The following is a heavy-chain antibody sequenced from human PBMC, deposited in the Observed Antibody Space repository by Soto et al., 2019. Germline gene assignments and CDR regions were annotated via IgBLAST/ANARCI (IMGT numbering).Heavy chain of an antibody. CDR1: GFTFTTYA. CDR3: AKDDGHSYCGFDY. J-gene: IGHJ4*02. V-gene: IGHV3-23*01. CDR2: ISASGGFT. D-gene: IGHD5-18*01. Sequence: EVQLLESGGGLVQPGGSLRLSCAASGFTFTTYAMSWVRQAPGKGLEWVSSISASGGFTYFADSVKGRFTISRDSSKNTLYLQINSLRAEDTAVYYCAKDDGHSYCGFDYWGQGTLVTVSS.